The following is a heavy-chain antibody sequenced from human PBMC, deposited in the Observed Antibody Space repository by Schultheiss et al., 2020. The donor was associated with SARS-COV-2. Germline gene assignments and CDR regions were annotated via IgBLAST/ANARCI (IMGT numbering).Heavy chain of an antibody. J-gene: IGHJ4*02. D-gene: IGHD5-12*01. Sequence: GESLKISCEGSGYSFTSHWIAWVRQMPGKGLEWMGIIYPDDSDTKYGPSFRGQVTFTVDKSISTAYLQLSSLKASDTAIYYCARRYSGYENFFDFWGQGTPVTVSS. CDR3: ARRYSGYENFFDF. V-gene: IGHV5-51*01. CDR1: GYSFTSHW. CDR2: IYPDDSDT.